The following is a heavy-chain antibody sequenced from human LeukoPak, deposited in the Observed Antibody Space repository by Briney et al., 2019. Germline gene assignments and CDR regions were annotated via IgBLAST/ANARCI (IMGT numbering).Heavy chain of an antibody. CDR2: IYYSGST. CDR1: GGSISSYD. D-gene: IGHD6-19*01. V-gene: IGHV4-59*01. J-gene: IGHJ6*03. Sequence: SETLSLTCTVSGGSISSYDWSWIRQPPGKGLEWIGYIYYSGSTNYNPSLKSRVTISVDTSKNQFSLKLSSVTAADTAVYYCARDSTGYSSGWYYYYYMDVWGKGTTVTVSS. CDR3: ARDSTGYSSGWYYYYYMDV.